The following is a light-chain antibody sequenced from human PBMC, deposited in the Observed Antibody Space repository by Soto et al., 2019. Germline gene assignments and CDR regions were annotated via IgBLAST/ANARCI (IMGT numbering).Light chain of an antibody. V-gene: IGKV1-6*01. Sequence: AIQMTQFPASRSASVGDRVTITCRASQGIRNDLGLYQQKPGKAPKLLIYAASSLQSGVPSRFSGSGSGTDFTLTISSLQPEDFATYYRLQDYNNWPTFGQGTKVDIK. J-gene: IGKJ1*01. CDR2: AAS. CDR3: LQDYNNWPT. CDR1: QGIRND.